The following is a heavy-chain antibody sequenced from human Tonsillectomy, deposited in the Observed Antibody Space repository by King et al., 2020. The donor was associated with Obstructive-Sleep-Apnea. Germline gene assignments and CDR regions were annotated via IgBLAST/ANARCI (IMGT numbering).Heavy chain of an antibody. CDR3: ARHRGVEDYGGYGDYFDY. Sequence: VQLQESGPGLVKPSETLSLTCTVSGGSISNYYWSWIRQPPGKGLEWIGYMYYSGNTNFNPSLKSRVTISADTSKIQLSLGLSSVTAADPAVYYCARHRGVEDYGGYGDYFDYWGQGTLVTVSS. CDR2: MYYSGNT. J-gene: IGHJ4*02. V-gene: IGHV4-59*08. D-gene: IGHD5-12*01. CDR1: GGSISNYY.